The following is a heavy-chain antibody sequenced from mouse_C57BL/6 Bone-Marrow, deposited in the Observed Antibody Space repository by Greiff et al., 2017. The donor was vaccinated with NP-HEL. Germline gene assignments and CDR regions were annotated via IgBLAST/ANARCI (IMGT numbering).Heavy chain of an antibody. CDR3: ARRGVTTRFAY. J-gene: IGHJ3*01. V-gene: IGHV5-6*02. CDR1: GFTFSSYG. CDR2: ISSGGSYT. Sequence: EVKLVESGGDLVKPGGSLKLSCAASGFTFSSYGMSWVRQTPDKRLEWVATISSGGSYTSYPDSVKGRFTISRDNAKNTLYLQMSSRKSEDTAMYYCARRGVTTRFAYWGQGTLVTVSA. D-gene: IGHD2-12*01.